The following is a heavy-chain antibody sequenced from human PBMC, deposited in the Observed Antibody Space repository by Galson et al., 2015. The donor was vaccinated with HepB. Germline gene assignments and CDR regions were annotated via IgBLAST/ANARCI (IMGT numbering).Heavy chain of an antibody. CDR2: ISSSSNTI. D-gene: IGHD3-22*01. CDR3: ARGYYYDSSGWPVAFDI. V-gene: IGHV3-48*04. CDR1: GFTFSSYS. Sequence: SLRLSCAASGFTFSSYSMNWVRQAPGKGLEWVSYISSSSNTIYYADSVKGRFTISRDNAKNSLYLQMNSLRAEDTAVYYCARGYYYDSSGWPVAFDIWGQGTMVTVSS. J-gene: IGHJ3*02.